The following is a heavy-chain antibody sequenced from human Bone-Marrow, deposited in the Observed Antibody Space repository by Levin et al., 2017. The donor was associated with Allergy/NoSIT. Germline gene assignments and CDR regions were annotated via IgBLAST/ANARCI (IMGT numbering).Heavy chain of an antibody. Sequence: NPSETLSLTCTVSGDSISRYYWSWIRQPPGKGLEWIGYIYYSGSTNYNPSLKSRVTISVDTSKNQFSLDLNFVTAADTAMYYCARDAQTSPTRNYGMDVWGQGTTVTVSS. CDR3: ARDAQTSPTRNYGMDV. CDR2: IYYSGST. V-gene: IGHV4-59*01. J-gene: IGHJ6*02. CDR1: GDSISRYY.